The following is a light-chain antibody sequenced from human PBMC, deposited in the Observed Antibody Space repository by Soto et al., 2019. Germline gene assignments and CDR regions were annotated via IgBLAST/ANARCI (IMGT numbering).Light chain of an antibody. CDR3: QQRSNWHRT. CDR2: GAS. Sequence: ELVCAQYPGTLSFSPGYLSTLSCRSSQSVGSSYLAWYQHKPGQAPRLLIYGASSRATGIQDRFSGSGSGTDFTLTISSIEPEDVAVYYCQQRSNWHRTFGQVT. V-gene: IGKV3D-20*02. CDR1: QSVGSSY. J-gene: IGKJ1*01.